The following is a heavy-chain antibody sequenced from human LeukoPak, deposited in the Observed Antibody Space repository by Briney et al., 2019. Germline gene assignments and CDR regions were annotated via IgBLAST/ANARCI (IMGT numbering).Heavy chain of an antibody. D-gene: IGHD3-10*01. CDR3: ARDAEF. Sequence: PSETLSLTCTVSGGSIRTHYCSWIRQPPGKGLEWIGYIYDSGNTNYNPSLKSRVTISLDTSKNEFSLKLSSVTAADTAVYYCARDAEFWGQGTLVTVSS. CDR1: GGSIRTHY. V-gene: IGHV4-59*11. J-gene: IGHJ4*02. CDR2: IYDSGNT.